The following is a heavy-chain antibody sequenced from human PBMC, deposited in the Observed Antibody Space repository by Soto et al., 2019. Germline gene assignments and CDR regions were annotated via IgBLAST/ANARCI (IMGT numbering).Heavy chain of an antibody. D-gene: IGHD4-17*01. Sequence: GGSLRLSCAASGFTFSNYAMTWVRQAPGKGLERVPHITGSGGSTYYADSVKGRLAISRDNCKNSLYRQINSLRAEDTAEYYCAAYGHRNSFYGMDVWGQGSTVTVSS. V-gene: IGHV3-23*01. J-gene: IGHJ6*02. CDR3: AAYGHRNSFYGMDV. CDR2: ITGSGGST. CDR1: GFTFSNYA.